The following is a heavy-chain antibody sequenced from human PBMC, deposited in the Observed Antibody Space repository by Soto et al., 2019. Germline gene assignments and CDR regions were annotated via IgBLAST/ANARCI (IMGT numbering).Heavy chain of an antibody. CDR2: IIANYGNT. CDR3: ARVEGIAAAYFDY. CDR1: GGTFSSYA. Sequence: GASVKVSCKASGGTFSSYAISWVRQAPGQGLEWMGWIIANYGNTNYAQKLQGRVTMTADTSTSTAYMELRSLRSDDTAVYYCARVEGIAAAYFDYWGQGTLVTVSS. J-gene: IGHJ4*02. V-gene: IGHV1-18*01. D-gene: IGHD6-13*01.